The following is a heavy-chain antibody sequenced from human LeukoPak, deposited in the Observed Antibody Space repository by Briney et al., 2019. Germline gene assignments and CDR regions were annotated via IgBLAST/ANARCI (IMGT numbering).Heavy chain of an antibody. J-gene: IGHJ5*02. CDR2: IIPIFGTA. V-gene: IGHV1-69*13. D-gene: IGHD2-2*01. Sequence: SVKVSCKASGGTFSSYAISWVRQAPGQGLEWMGGIIPIFGTANYAQKFQGRVTITADESTSTAYMELSSLRSEDTAVYYCARDASQLGNWFDPWGQGTLVTVSS. CDR3: ARDASQLGNWFDP. CDR1: GGTFSSYA.